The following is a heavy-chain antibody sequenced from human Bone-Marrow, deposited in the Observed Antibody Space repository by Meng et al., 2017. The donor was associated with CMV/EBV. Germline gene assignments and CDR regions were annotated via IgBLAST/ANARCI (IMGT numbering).Heavy chain of an antibody. CDR2: VFHSGST. CDR3: ARTTYYDFWSGFHYFFDY. V-gene: IGHV4-30-4*01. D-gene: IGHD3-3*01. J-gene: IGHJ4*02. Sequence: ISMGDYFGSWIRQTPGKGLEWIAYVFHSGSTHYNPSLKSRVIISVDTSKNQFFLKVNSVTESDTAVYYCARTTYYDFWSGFHYFFDYWGQGMLVTVSS. CDR1: ISMGDYF.